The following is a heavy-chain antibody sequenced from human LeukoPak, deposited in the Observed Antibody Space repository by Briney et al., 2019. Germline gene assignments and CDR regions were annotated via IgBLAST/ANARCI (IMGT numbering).Heavy chain of an antibody. J-gene: IGHJ4*02. V-gene: IGHV4-4*08. CDR3: ACRDGTE. D-gene: IGHD5-24*01. CDR1: GGSISSYY. CDR2: FHNGGST. Sequence: PSETLSLTCTVSGGSISSYYWTWIRQTPGKGLEWIGCFHNGGSTNYNPSLKSRVTISVDTSKNQFSLELSSVTAADTAVYYCACRDGTEWGQGTLVTVSS.